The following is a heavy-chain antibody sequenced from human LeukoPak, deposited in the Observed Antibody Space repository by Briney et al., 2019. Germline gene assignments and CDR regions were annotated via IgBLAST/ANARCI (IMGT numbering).Heavy chain of an antibody. CDR3: AREGYSSGWFDY. V-gene: IGHV4-34*01. CDR1: GGSFSGYY. Sequence: SETLSLTCAVYGGSFSGYYWSWIRQPPGKGLEWIGEINHSGSTNYNPSLKSRVTISVDTSKNQLSLKLSSVTAADTAVYYCAREGYSSGWFDYWGQGTLVTVSS. CDR2: INHSGST. D-gene: IGHD6-19*01. J-gene: IGHJ4*02.